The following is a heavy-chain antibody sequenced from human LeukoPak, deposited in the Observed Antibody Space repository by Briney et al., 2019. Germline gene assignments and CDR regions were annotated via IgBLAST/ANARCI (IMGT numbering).Heavy chain of an antibody. Sequence: PGGSLRLSCAASGFTFSSYAMNWVRQAPGKGLDWVSFISASGSITHYADSVTGRFTISRDNSNNTLYLQINSLRAEDTAAYYCAKGAQYDFWSGYTLEYFDVWGKGTLVTVSS. CDR3: AKGAQYDFWSGYTLEYFDV. J-gene: IGHJ4*02. V-gene: IGHV3-23*01. CDR1: GFTFSSYA. D-gene: IGHD3-3*01. CDR2: ISASGSIT.